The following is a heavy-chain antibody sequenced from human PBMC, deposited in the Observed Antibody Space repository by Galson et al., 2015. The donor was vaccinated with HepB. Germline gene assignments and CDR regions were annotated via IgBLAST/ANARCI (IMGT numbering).Heavy chain of an antibody. CDR2: ISNYGSRQ. V-gene: IGHV3-30*04. CDR3: ARDIDSNGGVGSMDV. D-gene: IGHD4-11*01. J-gene: IGHJ6*02. CDR1: GFTFSGQA. Sequence: SLRLSCAAFGFTFSGQAMHWVRQAPGKGLEWVAVISNYGSRQQYADSVKGRFTISRDNSKNTLYLQMNILRGEDTAVYYCARDIDSNGGVGSMDVWGQGTTVTVSS.